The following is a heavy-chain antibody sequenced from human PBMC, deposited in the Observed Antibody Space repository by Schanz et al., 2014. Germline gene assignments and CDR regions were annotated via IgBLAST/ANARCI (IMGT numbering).Heavy chain of an antibody. V-gene: IGHV3-23*04. CDR1: RFTFSNYA. CDR3: AKSRGYSGYDTLDS. D-gene: IGHD5-12*01. Sequence: EVQLVESGGGLVQPGGSLRLSCAASRFTFSNYAMSWVRQAPGKGLEWVSAISGSGGSTYYADSVKGRFTISRDNSKNTLYLQMNSLRAEDTAIYYCAKSRGYSGYDTLDSWGQGTLVTVSS. CDR2: ISGSGGST. J-gene: IGHJ4*02.